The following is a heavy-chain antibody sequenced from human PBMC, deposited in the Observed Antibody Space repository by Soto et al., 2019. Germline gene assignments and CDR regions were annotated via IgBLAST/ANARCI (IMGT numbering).Heavy chain of an antibody. V-gene: IGHV4-34*01. CDR2: IDHSRST. CDR3: ARGGGTGLAI. Sequence: QVQLQQWGAGLLKTTETLSLPCAVYVGSFSGYYWNWIRQPPGKGLEWIGEIDHSRSTKYNPSLKSRLTISSDTSKNKFSLKLSSVTAADAAVYYCARGGGTGLAIWGQGTMVTVSS. D-gene: IGHD3-10*01. J-gene: IGHJ3*02. CDR1: VGSFSGYY.